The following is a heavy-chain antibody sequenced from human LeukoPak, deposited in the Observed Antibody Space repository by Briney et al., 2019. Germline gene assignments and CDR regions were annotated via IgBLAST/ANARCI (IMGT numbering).Heavy chain of an antibody. J-gene: IGHJ5*02. Sequence: GGSLRLSCAASGFTFSSYSMNWVRQAPGKGLEWVSSISSSSYIHYADSVKGRFTISRDNAKNSLYLQMNSLRAEDTAVYYCVRDVCGGDCYSLGGNWFDPWGQGTLVTVSS. D-gene: IGHD2-21*02. CDR2: ISSSSYI. CDR3: VRDVCGGDCYSLGGNWFDP. V-gene: IGHV3-21*01. CDR1: GFTFSSYS.